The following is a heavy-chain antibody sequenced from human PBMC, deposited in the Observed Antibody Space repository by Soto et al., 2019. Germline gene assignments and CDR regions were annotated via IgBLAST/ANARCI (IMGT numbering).Heavy chain of an antibody. V-gene: IGHV1-69*01. D-gene: IGHD2-2*01. Sequence: QVQLVQSGAEVKKPGSSVKVSCKASGGTFSSYAISWVRQAPGQGLEWMGGIIPISETTNYAQKFQGRVTITADESKSTADMELSSLRSEDTAVYYCARSQGSSTSLEIYYYYFCGMDVWGQGTTVTVSS. CDR2: IIPISETT. J-gene: IGHJ6*02. CDR1: GGTFSSYA. CDR3: ARSQGSSTSLEIYYYYFCGMDV.